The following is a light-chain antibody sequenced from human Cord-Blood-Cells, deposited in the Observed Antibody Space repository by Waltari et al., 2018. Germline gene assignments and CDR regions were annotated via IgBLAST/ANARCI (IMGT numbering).Light chain of an antibody. CDR2: EGS. CDR1: SSDVGGYNH. J-gene: IGLJ2*01. Sequence: QSALTQPASVSGSPGQSITIPCTGTSSDVGGYNHVSWYQQHPGKAPKLMIYEGSKRPSGVSNRFSGSKSGNTASLTISGLQAEDEADYYCCSYAGSSTLVFGGGTKLTVL. V-gene: IGLV2-23*01. CDR3: CSYAGSSTLV.